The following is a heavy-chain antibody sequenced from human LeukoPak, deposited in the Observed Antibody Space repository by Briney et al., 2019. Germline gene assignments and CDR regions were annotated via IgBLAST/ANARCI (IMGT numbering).Heavy chain of an antibody. CDR2: IRSGFAGT. CDR3: ARDPNGDYVGAFEM. V-gene: IGHV3-23*01. D-gene: IGHD4-17*01. Sequence: GGSLRFSCAASGFTFSNYAMIWVRQAPGMELWCFSTIRSGFAGTLYADSVKLPFTTSRDNSKNALFLQMNNMRAEDTAVSYCARDPNGDYVGAFEMWGPGTKVTVS. J-gene: IGHJ3*02. CDR1: GFTFSNYA.